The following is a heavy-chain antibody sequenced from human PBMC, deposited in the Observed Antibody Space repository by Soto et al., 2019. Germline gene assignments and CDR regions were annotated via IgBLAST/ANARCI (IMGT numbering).Heavy chain of an antibody. CDR3: ARLKDYDDCLDY. Sequence: QVQLVQSGAEVKKPGASVKVSCKASGYTFTRYNMHWVRKAPGQRLEWMGWINAGNGNTKYSQKFQGRVTITRDTSANTAYMELISLISEDTAVYYCARLKDYDDCLDYWGQGTLVTVSS. D-gene: IGHD3-22*01. J-gene: IGHJ4*02. CDR2: INAGNGNT. V-gene: IGHV1-3*01. CDR1: GYTFTRYN.